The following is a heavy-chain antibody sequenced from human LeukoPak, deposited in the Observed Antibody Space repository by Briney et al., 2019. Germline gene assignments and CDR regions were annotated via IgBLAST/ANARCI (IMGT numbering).Heavy chain of an antibody. J-gene: IGHJ6*04. CDR2: ISTSSTYI. CDR3: AELGITMIGGV. CDR1: GFNFSTYS. Sequence: GGSLRLSCAASGFNFSTYSMNWVRQAPGKGLEWVSSISTSSTYIYQADSVKGRFTISRDNAKNSLYLQMNSLRAEDTAVYYCAELGITMIGGVWGKGTTVTISS. V-gene: IGHV3-21*01. D-gene: IGHD3-10*02.